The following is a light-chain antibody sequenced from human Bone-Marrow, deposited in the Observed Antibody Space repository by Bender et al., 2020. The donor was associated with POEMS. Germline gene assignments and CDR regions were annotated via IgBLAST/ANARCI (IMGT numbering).Light chain of an antibody. CDR3: SSWDARLVGWV. J-gene: IGLJ3*02. CDR2: DVN. V-gene: IGLV2-8*01. CDR1: SSDVGAYDY. Sequence: QSALTQPPSASGSPGQSVTISCTGTSSDVGAYDYVSWYQQHPDKAPKLMIYDVNKRPPGVPDRFSASKSGNTASLTVSGLQAEDEADYYCSSWDARLVGWVFGGGTKLTVL.